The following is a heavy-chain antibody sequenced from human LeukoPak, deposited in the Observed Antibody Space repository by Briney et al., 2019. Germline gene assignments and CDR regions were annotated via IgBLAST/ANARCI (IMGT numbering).Heavy chain of an antibody. CDR1: GFTVSSNY. J-gene: IGHJ4*02. CDR3: ARKTDSGGQGDY. D-gene: IGHD3-22*01. Sequence: GGSLRLSCAASGFTVSSNYMSWVRQAPGKGLECVSVIYSGGNTYYADSVKGRFTISRDNSKNTLYLQMNSLRAEDTAVHYCARKTDSGGQGDYWGPGTLVTVSS. CDR2: IYSGGNT. V-gene: IGHV3-66*01.